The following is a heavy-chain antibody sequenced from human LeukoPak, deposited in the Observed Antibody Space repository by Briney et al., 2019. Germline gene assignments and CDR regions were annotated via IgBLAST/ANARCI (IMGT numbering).Heavy chain of an antibody. Sequence: GGSLRLSCAASGFTFSSYAMSWVRQAPGKGLECVSPISGSGGSTYYADYVKGLFTISRDNSKNTLYLQMNSLRAEDTAVYYCAKDPGPGLVRSGSSPINWGQGTLVTVSS. CDR2: ISGSGGST. D-gene: IGHD3-22*01. V-gene: IGHV3-23*01. CDR1: GFTFSSYA. CDR3: AKDPGPGLVRSGSSPIN. J-gene: IGHJ4*02.